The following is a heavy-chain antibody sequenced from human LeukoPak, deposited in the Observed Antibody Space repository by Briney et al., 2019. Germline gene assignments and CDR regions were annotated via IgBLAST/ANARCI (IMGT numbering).Heavy chain of an antibody. CDR2: IYYSGST. J-gene: IGHJ5*02. CDR3: ARLLTYCGGDCYPGGGWLDP. CDR1: GGSISSSSYY. V-gene: IGHV4-39*07. D-gene: IGHD2-21*02. Sequence: SETLSLTCTVSGGSISSSSYYWGWIRQPPGKGLEWIGSIYYSGSTYYNPSLKGRVTISVDTSKNQFSLKLSSVTAADTAVYYCARLLTYCGGDCYPGGGWLDPWGQGTLVTVSP.